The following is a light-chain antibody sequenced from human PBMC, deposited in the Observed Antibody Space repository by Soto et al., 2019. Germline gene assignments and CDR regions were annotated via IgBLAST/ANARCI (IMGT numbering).Light chain of an antibody. J-gene: IGKJ2*01. CDR2: WAS. Sequence: DIVMTQSPDSLAVSLGERATINCKSSQSVLHSSNNKNYLTWYQQKPGQPPKLLIYWASTRESGVPDRFSGSGSGTDFTFPISSLQAEDVAVYYCQQFYTAPYTFGQGTKLEIK. V-gene: IGKV4-1*01. CDR1: QSVLHSSNNKNY. CDR3: QQFYTAPYT.